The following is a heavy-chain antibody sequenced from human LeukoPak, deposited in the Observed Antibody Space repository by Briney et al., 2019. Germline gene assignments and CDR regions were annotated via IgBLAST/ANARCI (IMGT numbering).Heavy chain of an antibody. CDR3: AKEDGDDFWSGYYPSFDY. D-gene: IGHD3-3*01. CDR2: IWYDGSNK. CDR1: GFTFSSYG. Sequence: PGGSLRLSCAASGFTFSSYGMHWVRQATGKGLEWVAVIWYDGSNKYYADSVKGRFTISRDNSKNTLYLQMNSLRAEDTAVYYCAKEDGDDFWSGYYPSFDYWGQGTLVTVSS. V-gene: IGHV3-33*06. J-gene: IGHJ4*02.